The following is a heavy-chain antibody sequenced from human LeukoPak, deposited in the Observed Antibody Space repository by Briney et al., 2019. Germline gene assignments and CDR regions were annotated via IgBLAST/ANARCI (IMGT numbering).Heavy chain of an antibody. CDR3: ARRAGVGHFDY. CDR2: IYPGDSDT. Sequence: GESLKISCKSSGYSFTNYWIGWVRQMPGKGLEWMGIIYPGDSDTIYSPSFQGPVTISADKSINTAYLQWSSLKASDTAMYYCARRAGVGHFDYWGQGTLVTVSS. J-gene: IGHJ4*02. CDR1: GYSFTNYW. V-gene: IGHV5-51*01. D-gene: IGHD2-8*01.